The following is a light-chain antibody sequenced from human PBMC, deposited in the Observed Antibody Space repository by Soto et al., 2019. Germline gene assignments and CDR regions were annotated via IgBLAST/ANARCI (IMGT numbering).Light chain of an antibody. CDR1: QSISSY. Sequence: DIQMTQSPSSLSASVGDRATITCRASQSISSYLNWYQQXXXXAPKLLIYAASSLQSGVPSRFSGSGSGTDFTLTISSLQPEDFATYYCQQSYSTPRTFGQGTKVEIK. CDR3: QQSYSTPRT. CDR2: AAS. J-gene: IGKJ1*01. V-gene: IGKV1-39*01.